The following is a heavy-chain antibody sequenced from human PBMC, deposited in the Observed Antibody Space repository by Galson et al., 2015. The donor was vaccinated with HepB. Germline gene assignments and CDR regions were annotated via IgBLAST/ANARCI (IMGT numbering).Heavy chain of an antibody. CDR2: ISDSGGST. V-gene: IGHV3-23*01. J-gene: IGHJ4*02. D-gene: IGHD2-21*01. CDR3: AKGGGDSRYSPIDY. Sequence: SLRLSCAASGFTFSSYAMSWVRQAPGKGLEWVSVISDSGGSTNYADSVKGRFTISRDNSKNTLYLQMNSLRAEDTAVYYCAKGGGDSRYSPIDYWGQGTLVTVSS. CDR1: GFTFSSYA.